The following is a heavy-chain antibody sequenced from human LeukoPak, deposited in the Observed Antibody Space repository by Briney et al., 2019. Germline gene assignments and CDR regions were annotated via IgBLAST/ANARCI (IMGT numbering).Heavy chain of an antibody. V-gene: IGHV3-23*01. Sequence: GGSLRLSCAASGFTFTSYAMSWVRQTPGKGLEWVASMSGGGDSDYYADSVKGRFTVSRDKSKNTLYVQMNSLRADDTAEYYCTKDASYARENDNSGFFIDWGQGTLVTVSS. CDR1: GFTFTSYA. CDR2: MSGGGDSD. CDR3: TKDASYARENDNSGFFID. D-gene: IGHD3-22*01. J-gene: IGHJ4*02.